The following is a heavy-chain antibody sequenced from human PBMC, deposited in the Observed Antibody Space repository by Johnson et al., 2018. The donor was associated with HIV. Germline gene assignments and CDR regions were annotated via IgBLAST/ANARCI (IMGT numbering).Heavy chain of an antibody. CDR1: GFTFSSYD. J-gene: IGHJ3*02. V-gene: IGHV3-13*01. D-gene: IGHD1-14*01. CDR2: IGTAGDT. Sequence: VQLVESGGGVVQPGRSLRLSCAASGFTFSSYDMHWVRQATGKGLEWVSAIGTAGDTYYPGSVKGRFTISRDNAKNSLYLQMNSLRAEDTALYYCAKERAYIRSFDIWGQGTMVTVSS. CDR3: AKERAYIRSFDI.